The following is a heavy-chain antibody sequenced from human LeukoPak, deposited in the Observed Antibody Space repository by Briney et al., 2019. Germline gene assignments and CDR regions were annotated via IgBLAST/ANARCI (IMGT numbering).Heavy chain of an antibody. D-gene: IGHD3-10*01. CDR3: ARKSDSLLVREGDC. V-gene: IGHV3-66*01. J-gene: IGHJ4*02. CDR2: IYSGGTT. Sequence: GGSLRLSCAASGFTVNRNYMIWVRQAPGKGLECVSVIYSGGTTWYADAVKGRFTISRDTNTLYLQMNSLRAEDTAVYYCARKSDSLLVREGDCWGQGTLVTVSS. CDR1: GFTVNRNY.